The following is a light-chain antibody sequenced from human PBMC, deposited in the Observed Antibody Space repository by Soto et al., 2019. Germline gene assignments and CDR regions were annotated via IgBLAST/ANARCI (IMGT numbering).Light chain of an antibody. CDR3: QQRSGWHPSLN. CDR1: QSVSSY. Sequence: EVVLTQSPATLSLSPGETATLSCRASQSVSSYLAWYQQQPVQAPRLLIYDPSKTSTGIPARFSDSGSGTDFTLTISSLEPEDFAVYYWQQRSGWHPSLNFGGGTKVEVK. CDR2: DPS. V-gene: IGKV3-11*01. J-gene: IGKJ4*01.